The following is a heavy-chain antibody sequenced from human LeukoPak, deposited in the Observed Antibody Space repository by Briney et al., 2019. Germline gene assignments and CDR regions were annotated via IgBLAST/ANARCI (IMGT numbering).Heavy chain of an antibody. J-gene: IGHJ4*02. CDR1: GGSISSYY. V-gene: IGHV4-59*01. CDR3: ARDGVSGSYQDY. CDR2: IYYSGST. Sequence: PSETLSLTCTVSGGSISSYYWSWIRQPPGKGLERIGYIYYSGSTNYNPSLKSRVTISVDTSKNQFSLKLSSVTAADTAVYYCARDGVSGSYQDYWGQGTLVTVSS. D-gene: IGHD1-26*01.